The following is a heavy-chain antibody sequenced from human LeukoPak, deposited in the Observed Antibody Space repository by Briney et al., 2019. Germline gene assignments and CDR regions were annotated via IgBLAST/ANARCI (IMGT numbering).Heavy chain of an antibody. CDR3: AKAVDWLSSLGWFDP. J-gene: IGHJ5*02. CDR2: ISWNSGSI. V-gene: IGHV3-9*01. CDR1: GFTFVDYA. D-gene: IGHD3-9*01. Sequence: PGGSLSLSWAASGFTFVDYAMHWVRQAPGRALEWAPGISWNSGSIGYEASVKGRFTISRDNAKNSLYLQMNSLRAEDTALYYCAKAVDWLSSLGWFDPWGQGTLVTVSS.